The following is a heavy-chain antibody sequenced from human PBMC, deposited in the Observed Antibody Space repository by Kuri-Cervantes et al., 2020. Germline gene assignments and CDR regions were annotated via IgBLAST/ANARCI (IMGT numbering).Heavy chain of an antibody. CDR2: INPSGGST. CDR3: ATDSYGSGTYPFSLGC. V-gene: IGHV1-46*01. J-gene: IGHJ1*01. CDR1: GYTFTSYY. D-gene: IGHD3-10*01. Sequence: ASVKVSCKASGYTFTSYYMHWVRQAPGQGLEWMGIINPSGGSTSYAQKFQGRVTMTRDTSTSTVYMELSSLRSEDTAVYYCATDSYGSGTYPFSLGCWGQGTLVTVSS.